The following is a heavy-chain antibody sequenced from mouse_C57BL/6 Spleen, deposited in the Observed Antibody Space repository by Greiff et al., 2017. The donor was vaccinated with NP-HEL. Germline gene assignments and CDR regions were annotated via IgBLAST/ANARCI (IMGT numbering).Heavy chain of an antibody. CDR3: ASPTVVATGGAMDY. CDR1: GYTFTDYN. J-gene: IGHJ4*01. CDR2: INPNNGGT. V-gene: IGHV1-22*01. D-gene: IGHD1-1*01. Sequence: VQLQQSGPELVKPGASVKMSCKASGYTFTDYNMHWVKQSHGKSLEWIGYINPNNGGTSHNQKFKGKATLTVNKSSSTAYMELRSLTSEDSAVYYCASPTVVATGGAMDYWGQGTSVTVSS.